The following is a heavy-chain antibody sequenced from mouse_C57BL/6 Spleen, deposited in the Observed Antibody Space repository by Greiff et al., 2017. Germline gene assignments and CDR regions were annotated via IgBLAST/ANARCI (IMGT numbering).Heavy chain of an antibody. Sequence: EVKVEESGGGLVQPGGSMKLSCVASGFTFSNYWMNWVRQSPEKGLEWVAQIRLKSDNYATHYAESVKGRFTISRDDSKSSVYLQMNNLRAENSEIYYCTPANRDPNYYAMDYWGQGTSVTVSS. CDR1: GFTFSNYW. V-gene: IGHV6-3*01. J-gene: IGHJ4*01. D-gene: IGHD3-3*01. CDR3: TPANRDPNYYAMDY. CDR2: IRLKSDNYAT.